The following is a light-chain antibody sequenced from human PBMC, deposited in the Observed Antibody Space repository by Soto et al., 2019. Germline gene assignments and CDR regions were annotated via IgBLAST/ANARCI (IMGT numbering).Light chain of an antibody. V-gene: IGLV2-11*01. Sequence: LTQPRSVSGSPGQSVTISCTGTSSDVGGYNYVSWYQQHPGKAPKLMIYDVSKRPSGVPDRFSGSKSGNTASLTISGLQAEDEADYYCCSYAGSSTYVFGTGTKVAVL. CDR1: SSDVGGYNY. CDR2: DVS. CDR3: CSYAGSSTYV. J-gene: IGLJ1*01.